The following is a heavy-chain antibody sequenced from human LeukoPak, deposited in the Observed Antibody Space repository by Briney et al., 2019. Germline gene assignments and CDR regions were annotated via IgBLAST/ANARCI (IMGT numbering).Heavy chain of an antibody. CDR3: AKDLAYYYGSVSTFDI. CDR1: GFTFSSYS. J-gene: IGHJ3*02. V-gene: IGHV3-21*01. Sequence: PGGSLRLSCAASGFTFSSYSMNWVRQAPGKGLEWVSSISSSSSYIYYADSVKGRFTISRDNSKNTLYLQMNSLRAEDTAVYYCAKDLAYYYGSVSTFDIWGQGTMVTVSS. D-gene: IGHD3-10*01. CDR2: ISSSSSYI.